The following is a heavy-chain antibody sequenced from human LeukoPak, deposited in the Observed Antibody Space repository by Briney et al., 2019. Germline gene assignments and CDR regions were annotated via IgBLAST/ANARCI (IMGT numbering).Heavy chain of an antibody. V-gene: IGHV4-34*01. Sequence: SETLSLTCAVYGGSFSGYYWSWIRQPPGKGLEWIGEINHSGSTNYNLSLKSRVTISVDTSKNQFSLKLSSVTAADTAVYYCARGRYSSSWSLGGGYYFDYWGQGTLVTVSS. CDR2: INHSGST. CDR3: ARGRYSSSWSLGGGYYFDY. CDR1: GGSFSGYY. J-gene: IGHJ4*02. D-gene: IGHD6-13*01.